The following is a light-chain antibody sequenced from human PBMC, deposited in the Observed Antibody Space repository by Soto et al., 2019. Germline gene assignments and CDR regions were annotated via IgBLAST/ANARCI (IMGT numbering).Light chain of an antibody. Sequence: DIVMTQSPDSLAVSLGERATLSCRASQTVSSKLAWYQQKGGQAPRLLIYGASTRATGVPARFSGSGSGTEFTLTISSLQSEDFAVYYCQHYSNWPPETFGQGTKVDI. CDR1: QTVSSK. J-gene: IGKJ1*01. CDR3: QHYSNWPPET. CDR2: GAS. V-gene: IGKV3-15*01.